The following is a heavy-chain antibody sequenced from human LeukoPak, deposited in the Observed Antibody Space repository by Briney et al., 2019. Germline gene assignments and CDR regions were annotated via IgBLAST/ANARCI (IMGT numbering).Heavy chain of an antibody. V-gene: IGHV4-4*02. D-gene: IGHD6-19*01. CDR3: ARVRGRIAGAARPRYFDY. CDR1: GGSISSSNW. Sequence: PSGTLSLTCAVSGGSISSSNWWSWVRQPPGTGLEWIGEIYHSGSTNYNPSLKSRVTISVDKSKNQFSMKLSSVTAADTAVYYCARVRGRIAGAARPRYFDYWGQGTLVTVSS. CDR2: IYHSGST. J-gene: IGHJ4*02.